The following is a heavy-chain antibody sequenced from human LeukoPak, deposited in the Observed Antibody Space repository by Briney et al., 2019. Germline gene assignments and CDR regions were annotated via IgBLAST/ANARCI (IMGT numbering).Heavy chain of an antibody. CDR2: IRASGDTT. V-gene: IGHV3-23*01. D-gene: IGHD6-19*01. J-gene: IGHJ6*03. CDR3: AKNFASAWNYYMDV. Sequence: GGSLRLSCTASGFTFSNYALSWVRQAPGKGLQWVSDIRASGDTTHYADSVKGRFTISRDNSKNTLYLQMNSLRAEDTAVYYCAKNFASAWNYYMDVWGKGTTVTVSS. CDR1: GFTFSNYA.